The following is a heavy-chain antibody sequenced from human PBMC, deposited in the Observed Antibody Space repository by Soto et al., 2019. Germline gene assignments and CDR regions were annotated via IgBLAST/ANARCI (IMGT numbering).Heavy chain of an antibody. CDR1: RFTFSSYE. CDR2: ISSSGSTI. J-gene: IGHJ4*02. CDR3: ATFEGYLDD. Sequence: PGGSLRLSCAASRFTFSSYEMNWVRQAPGKGLEWVSYISSSGSTIYYADSVKGRFTISRNNAKNSLYLQMNSLRAEDTAGYYCATFEGYLDDWGQGTLGTVS. V-gene: IGHV3-48*03. D-gene: IGHD3-3*02.